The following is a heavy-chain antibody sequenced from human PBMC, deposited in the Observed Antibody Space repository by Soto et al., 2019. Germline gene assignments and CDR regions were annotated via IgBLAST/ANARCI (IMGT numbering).Heavy chain of an antibody. CDR3: ARIPGYSSSWYGSPSSGMDV. D-gene: IGHD6-13*01. Sequence: PSETLSLTCTVSGGSISSSSYYWGWIRQPPGKGLEWIGSIYYSGSTYYNPSLKSRVTISVDTSKNQFSLKLSSVTAADTAVYYCARIPGYSSSWYGSPSSGMDVWGQGTTVTVSS. CDR2: IYYSGST. V-gene: IGHV4-39*01. CDR1: GGSISSSSYY. J-gene: IGHJ6*02.